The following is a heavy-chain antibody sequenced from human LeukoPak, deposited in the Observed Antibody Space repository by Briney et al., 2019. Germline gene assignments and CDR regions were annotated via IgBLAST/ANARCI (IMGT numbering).Heavy chain of an antibody. Sequence: PGRSLRLSCAASGFTFDDYAMHWVRQAPGKGLEWVSYISSSSSTIYYADSVKGRFTISRDNAKNSLYLQMNSLRDEDTAVYYCARDHGYYDSSGYDYWGQGTLVTVSS. J-gene: IGHJ4*02. CDR3: ARDHGYYDSSGYDY. CDR1: GFTFDDYA. V-gene: IGHV3-48*02. D-gene: IGHD3-22*01. CDR2: ISSSSSTI.